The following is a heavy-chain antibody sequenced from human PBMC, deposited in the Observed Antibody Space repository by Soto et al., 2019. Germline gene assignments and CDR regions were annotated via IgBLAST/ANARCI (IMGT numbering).Heavy chain of an antibody. V-gene: IGHV3-74*01. CDR2: IPSDGRDV. J-gene: IGHJ4*02. Sequence: GGSLRLSCEASGFNFRDFWMHWVRQPPGKGPEWVSNIPSDGRDVSYADSVRGRFTISRDDARNTLYLQMSSLRVEDAAIYYCTRDDSGLGIDYWGQGTQVTVSS. D-gene: IGHD1-26*01. CDR3: TRDDSGLGIDY. CDR1: GFNFRDFW.